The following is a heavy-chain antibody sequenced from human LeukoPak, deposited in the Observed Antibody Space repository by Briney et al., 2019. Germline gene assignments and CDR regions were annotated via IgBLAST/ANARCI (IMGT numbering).Heavy chain of an antibody. J-gene: IGHJ3*01. CDR3: AGAVKWLAFDD. D-gene: IGHD6-19*01. Sequence: SETLSLTCTVSGGSISSYYWSWIRQPPGKGLEWIGTVYHSGSSTNYNPSLESRATILIDTSENQFSLRLTSVTAADTAVYYCAGAVKWLAFDDWVQGTMVTVSS. V-gene: IGHV4-59*08. CDR2: VYHSGSST. CDR1: GGSISSYY.